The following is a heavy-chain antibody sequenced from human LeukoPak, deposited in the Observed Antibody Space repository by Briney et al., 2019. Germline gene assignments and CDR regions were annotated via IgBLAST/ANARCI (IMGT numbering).Heavy chain of an antibody. CDR3: ARDRTGNSNGWDVFDIWGAFDI. CDR2: IPFDGSNT. V-gene: IGHV3-30*02. CDR1: GFTFRTYG. Sequence: PAGSLRLSCAASGFTFRTYGMNWVRQVPGKGLEWVAFIPFDGSNTYYADSVKGRFTISRDDSENLYLQMNSLRPEDTAVYFCARDRTGNSNGWDVFDIWGAFDIWGQGTVVSVSS. D-gene: IGHD5-18*01. J-gene: IGHJ3*02.